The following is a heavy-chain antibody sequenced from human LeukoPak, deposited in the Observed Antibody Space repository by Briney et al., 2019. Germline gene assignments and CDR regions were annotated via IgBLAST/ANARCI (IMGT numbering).Heavy chain of an antibody. D-gene: IGHD3-9*01. CDR1: GFTVSSNY. V-gene: IGHV3-53*01. CDR3: AREVLTGYSGANDAFDI. Sequence: GGSPRLSCAASGFTVSSNYMSWVRQAPGKGLEWVSVIYSGGSTYYADSVKGRFTISRDNSKNTLYLQMNSLRAEDTAVYYCAREVLTGYSGANDAFDIWGQGTMVTVSS. CDR2: IYSGGST. J-gene: IGHJ3*02.